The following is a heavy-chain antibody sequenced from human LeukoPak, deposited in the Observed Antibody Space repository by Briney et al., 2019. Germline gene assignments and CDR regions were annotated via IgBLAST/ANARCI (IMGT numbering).Heavy chain of an antibody. CDR3: IRGSNAWNGMDV. J-gene: IGHJ6*02. Sequence: GGSLRLSCSASGFTFSNYWMHWARQAPGKGLVWVTRIDNDGTFTNYADYVKGRFTISRDNAKNTLYLQMNGLRVEDTAVYYCIRGSNAWNGMDVWGQGTTVTVSS. CDR2: IDNDGTFT. D-gene: IGHD6-19*01. CDR1: GFTFSNYW. V-gene: IGHV3-74*01.